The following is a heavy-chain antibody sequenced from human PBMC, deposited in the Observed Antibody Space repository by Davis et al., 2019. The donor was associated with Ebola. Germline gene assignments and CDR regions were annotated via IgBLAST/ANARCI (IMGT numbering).Heavy chain of an antibody. CDR2: ISGSGGST. CDR1: GFTFSSYA. V-gene: IGHV3-23*01. J-gene: IGHJ5*02. D-gene: IGHD6-19*01. CDR3: ARRAGIAVADYNWFDP. Sequence: GGSLRLSCAASGFTFSSYAMSWVRQAPGKGLEWVSGISGSGGSTYYADSVKGRFTISADKSISTAYLQWSSLKASDTAMYYCARRAGIAVADYNWFDPWGQGTLVTVSS.